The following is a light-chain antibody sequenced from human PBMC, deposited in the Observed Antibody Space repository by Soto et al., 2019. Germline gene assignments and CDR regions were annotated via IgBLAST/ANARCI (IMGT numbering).Light chain of an antibody. CDR2: GAS. CDR1: QSVRNNY. V-gene: IGKV3-20*01. Sequence: EIVLTQSPGTLSLSPGERATLSCRASQSVRNNYLAWYQQKPGQAPRLLIYGASTRAPDIEGRFSGSGSGTDFTLTISRLEPEDFAVYYCQHYVNSPPYTFGQGTKLEIK. CDR3: QHYVNSPPYT. J-gene: IGKJ2*01.